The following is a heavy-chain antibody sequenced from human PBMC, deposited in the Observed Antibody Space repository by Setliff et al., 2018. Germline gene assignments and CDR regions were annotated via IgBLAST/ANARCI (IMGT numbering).Heavy chain of an antibody. V-gene: IGHV4-39*01. Sequence: PSETLSLTCTVSGGSISSRNYYWGWIRQPPGKGLEWIGSIYYTGTTFYNPSLESRVAVSLDASEKKFSLNLRSVTTADTAVYYCARHFYPPDFFAHWGQGLLGTVSS. CDR1: GGSISSRNYY. CDR3: ARHFYPPDFFAH. J-gene: IGHJ4*02. CDR2: IYYTGTT. D-gene: IGHD3-3*01.